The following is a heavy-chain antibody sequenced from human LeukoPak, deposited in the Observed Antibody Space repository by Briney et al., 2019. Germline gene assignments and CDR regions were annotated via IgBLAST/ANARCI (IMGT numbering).Heavy chain of an antibody. D-gene: IGHD3-3*01. CDR3: ARVLTIFGVVISYGAFDI. CDR1: NASISTYY. Sequence: WETLSLTCTVFNASISTYYWSWIRQPPGKGLEWIGYISSSGNTNYNPSLKSRLSISVDTSKNQFSLRLTSVTAADTAVYYCARVLTIFGVVISYGAFDIWGQGTAVTVSS. CDR2: ISSSGNT. V-gene: IGHV4-59*01. J-gene: IGHJ3*02.